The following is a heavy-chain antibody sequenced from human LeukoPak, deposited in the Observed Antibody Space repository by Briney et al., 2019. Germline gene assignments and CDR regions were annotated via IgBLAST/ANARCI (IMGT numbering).Heavy chain of an antibody. J-gene: IGHJ6*02. Sequence: SETLSLTCTVSGGSISSGGYYWSWIRQHPGKGLEWIGYIYYSGSTYYNPSLKSRVTISVDTSKNQFSLKLSSVTAADTAVYHCARGPRRYCSSTSCYPYYYYGMDVWGQGTTVTVSS. CDR3: ARGPRRYCSSTSCYPYYYYGMDV. CDR1: GGSISSGGYY. V-gene: IGHV4-31*03. CDR2: IYYSGST. D-gene: IGHD2-2*01.